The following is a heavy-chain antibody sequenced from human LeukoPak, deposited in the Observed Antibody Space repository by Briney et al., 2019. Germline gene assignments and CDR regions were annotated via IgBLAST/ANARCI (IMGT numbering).Heavy chain of an antibody. D-gene: IGHD6-19*01. J-gene: IGHJ5*02. CDR2: IYYSGII. V-gene: IGHV4-59*08. CDR1: GASISSYY. Sequence: SETLSLTCTVSGASISSYYWSWIRQPPGKGLEWIGYIYYSGIINYNPSLKSRVTMSVDTSKNQFSLKLSSVTAADTAVYYCARLGVAGTSWFDPWGQGTLVTASS. CDR3: ARLGVAGTSWFDP.